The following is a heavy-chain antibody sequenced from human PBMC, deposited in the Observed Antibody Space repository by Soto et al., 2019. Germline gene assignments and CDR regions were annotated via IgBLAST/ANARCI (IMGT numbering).Heavy chain of an antibody. D-gene: IGHD3-3*01. CDR3: ARVLQSDFWSGYYEGRGWFDP. CDR2: IKQDGSEK. CDR1: GFTFSSYW. Sequence: EVQLVESGGGLVQPGGSLRLSCAASGFTFSSYWMSWVRQAPGKGLEWVANIKQDGSEKYYVDSVKGRFTISRDNAKNSLYLQMNSLRAEDTAVYYCARVLQSDFWSGYYEGRGWFDPWGQGTLVTVSS. J-gene: IGHJ5*02. V-gene: IGHV3-7*01.